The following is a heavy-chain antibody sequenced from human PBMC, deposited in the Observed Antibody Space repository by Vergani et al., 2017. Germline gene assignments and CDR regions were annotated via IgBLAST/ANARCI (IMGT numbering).Heavy chain of an antibody. CDR1: GGSFNTYY. CDR3: ARVMYRDEASTGYRLEGMDI. D-gene: IGHD3-9*01. Sequence: QVQLEESGPGLVKPSETLSLTCTVSGGSFNTYYWSWIRQSPGKGLEWIGYIYSTGSTNYNPSLNSRVTIAVDTSKNQFSLKLRSVTAPDTAVYFCARVMYRDEASTGYRLEGMDIWGQGTTVTISS. J-gene: IGHJ6*02. V-gene: IGHV4-59*13. CDR2: IYSTGST.